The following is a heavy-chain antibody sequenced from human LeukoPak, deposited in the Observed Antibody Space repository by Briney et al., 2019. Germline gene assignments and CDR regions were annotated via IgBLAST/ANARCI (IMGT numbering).Heavy chain of an antibody. CDR2: IKQDGSKK. D-gene: IGHD5-24*01. Sequence: GGSLRLSCVASGFPFSSYWMTWVRQAPGKGLEWVANIKQDGSKKSYVDSVKGRFTISRDNAKNSLYLQMNSLRAENTAIYYCTRVGYIDEGIDYWGQGTLVTVSS. CDR1: GFPFSSYW. V-gene: IGHV3-7*04. J-gene: IGHJ4*02. CDR3: TRVGYIDEGIDY.